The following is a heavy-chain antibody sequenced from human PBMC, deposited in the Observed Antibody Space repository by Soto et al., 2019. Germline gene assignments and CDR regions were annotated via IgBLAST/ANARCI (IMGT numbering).Heavy chain of an antibody. CDR1: GFTVSSNY. Sequence: EVQLVESGGVLVQPGGSLRLSCAASGFTVSSNYMSWVRQAPGKGLEWVSVIYSGGSTYYADSVKGRFTISRHNSKNTLYLQMNSLRAEDTAVYYCARGLRRYCSSTSCYTNYYYYYMDVWGKGTTVTVSS. CDR2: IYSGGST. D-gene: IGHD2-2*02. CDR3: ARGLRRYCSSTSCYTNYYYYYMDV. V-gene: IGHV3-53*04. J-gene: IGHJ6*03.